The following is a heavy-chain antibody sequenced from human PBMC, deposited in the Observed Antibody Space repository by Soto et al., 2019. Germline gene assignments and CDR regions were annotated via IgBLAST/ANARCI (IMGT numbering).Heavy chain of an antibody. CDR2: IKQDGSEK. CDR1: GFTFSSYW. CDR3: ARDVSNDCSGGSCYSGPFDY. Sequence: GGSLRLSCAASGFTFSSYWMSWVRQAPGKGLEWVANIKQDGSEKYYVDSVKGRFTISRDNAKNSLYLQMNSLRAEDTAVYYCARDVSNDCSGGSCYSGPFDYRGQGTLVTVSS. V-gene: IGHV3-7*01. J-gene: IGHJ4*02. D-gene: IGHD2-15*01.